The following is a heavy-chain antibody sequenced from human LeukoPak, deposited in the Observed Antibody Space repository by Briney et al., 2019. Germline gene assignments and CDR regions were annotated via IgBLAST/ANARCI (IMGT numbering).Heavy chain of an antibody. CDR2: INPNSGGT. J-gene: IGHJ4*02. Sequence: GASVKVSCKASGYSFTDFYMHWVRQAPGQGFEWMGWINPNSGGTNYAQKFQGRVTMTRDTSISTAYMELSRLRSDDTAVYYCAREGGYSSTWSNYWGQGTLVTVSS. D-gene: IGHD6-13*01. CDR3: AREGGYSSTWSNY. V-gene: IGHV1-2*02. CDR1: GYSFTDFY.